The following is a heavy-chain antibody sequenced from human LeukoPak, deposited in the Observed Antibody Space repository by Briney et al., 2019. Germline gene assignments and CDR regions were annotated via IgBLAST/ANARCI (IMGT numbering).Heavy chain of an antibody. J-gene: IGHJ4*02. V-gene: IGHV1-2*02. CDR3: ATVRDIVVGGGPYYFDY. D-gene: IGHD2-15*01. CDR2: IYPHNGDT. Sequence: GVSVKVSCKASGYTFIGYYLHWVRQAPGQGLEWMGWIYPHNGDTNYVQKFQGRVTMTRDTSITTAYMELSRLKSDDTAVYYCATVRDIVVGGGPYYFDYWGQGTLVTVSS. CDR1: GYTFIGYY.